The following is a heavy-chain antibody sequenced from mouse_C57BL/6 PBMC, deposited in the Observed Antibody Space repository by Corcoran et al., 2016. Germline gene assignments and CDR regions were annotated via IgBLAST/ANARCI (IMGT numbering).Heavy chain of an antibody. CDR1: GYTFTDYY. CDR2: INPNNGGT. V-gene: IGHV1-26*01. J-gene: IGHJ4*01. CDR3: ARRGYYYAIDY. Sequence: EVQLQQSGPELVKPGASVKISCKASGYTFTDYYMNWVKQSHGKSLEWIGDINPNNGGTSYNQKFKGKATLTVDKSSSTAYMELRSLTSEDSAVYYCARRGYYYAIDYWGQGTSVTVSS.